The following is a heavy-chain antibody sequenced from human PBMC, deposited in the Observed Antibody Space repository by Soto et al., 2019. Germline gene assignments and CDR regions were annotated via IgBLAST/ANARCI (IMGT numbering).Heavy chain of an antibody. CDR1: GGTFSRYA. D-gene: IGHD2-15*01. CDR2: IIPMFGTA. CDR3: ASFRWVGGTHYSTFDY. J-gene: IGHJ4*02. Sequence: QVQLVQSGAEVKKPGSSVKVSCKASGGTFSRYAINWVRQAPGQGLEWMGGIIPMFGTASYAQRFQGRVTITADESTSTDYMELSSLRSEDTAVYYCASFRWVGGTHYSTFDYWGQGTLVTVPS. V-gene: IGHV1-69*01.